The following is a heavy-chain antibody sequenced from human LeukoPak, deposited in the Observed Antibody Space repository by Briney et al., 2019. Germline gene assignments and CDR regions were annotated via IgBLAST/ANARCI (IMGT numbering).Heavy chain of an antibody. V-gene: IGHV4-34*01. J-gene: IGHJ4*02. D-gene: IGHD2-2*01. CDR2: INHSGST. Sequence: SETLSLTCAVYGGSFSGYYWSWIRQPPGKGLEWIGEINHSGSTNYNPSLKSRVTISVDTSKNQFSLKLSSVTAADTAVYYCARDGGCSSTSCLFDYWGQGTLVTVSS. CDR1: GGSFSGYY. CDR3: ARDGGCSSTSCLFDY.